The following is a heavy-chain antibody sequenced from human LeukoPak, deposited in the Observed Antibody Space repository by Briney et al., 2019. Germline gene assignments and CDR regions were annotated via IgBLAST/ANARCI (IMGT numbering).Heavy chain of an antibody. D-gene: IGHD3-3*01. Sequence: GGSLRLSCAASGFTFSSYAMSWVRQAPGKGLEWVSAISGSGGSTYSADSVKGRFTISRDNSKNTLYLQMNSLRAEDTAVYYCAKPPTYYDFWSGYSLDAFDIWGQGTMVTVSS. V-gene: IGHV3-23*01. CDR3: AKPPTYYDFWSGYSLDAFDI. CDR2: ISGSGGST. CDR1: GFTFSSYA. J-gene: IGHJ3*02.